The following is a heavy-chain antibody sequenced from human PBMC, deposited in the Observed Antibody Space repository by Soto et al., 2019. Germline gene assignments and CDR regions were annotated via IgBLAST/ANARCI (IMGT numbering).Heavy chain of an antibody. Sequence: ASVKVSCKASGYTFTSYYMHWVRQAPGQGLEWMGIINPSGGSTSYAQKFQGRVTMTRDTSTSTAYMELSRLRSDDTAVYYCAILPPYCSSTSCYAEDNWFDPWGQGTLVTVSS. D-gene: IGHD2-2*01. CDR3: AILPPYCSSTSCYAEDNWFDP. V-gene: IGHV1-46*01. J-gene: IGHJ5*02. CDR2: INPSGGST. CDR1: GYTFTSYY.